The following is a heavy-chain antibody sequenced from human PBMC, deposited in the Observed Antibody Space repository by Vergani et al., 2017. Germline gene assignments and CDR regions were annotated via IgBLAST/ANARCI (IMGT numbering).Heavy chain of an antibody. D-gene: IGHD4-11*01. CDR3: TTVVSPLAVPDYSNSVRDYYYYYMDV. J-gene: IGHJ6*03. V-gene: IGHV3-15*01. CDR2: IKSKTDGGTT. Sequence: EVQLVESGGGLVKPGGSLRLSCAASGFTFSNAWMSWVRQAPGKGLEWVGRIKSKTDGGTTDYAAPVKGRFTISRDDSKNTLYLQMNSLKTEDTAVYYCTTVVSPLAVPDYSNSVRDYYYYYMDVWGKGTTVTVSS. CDR1: GFTFSNAW.